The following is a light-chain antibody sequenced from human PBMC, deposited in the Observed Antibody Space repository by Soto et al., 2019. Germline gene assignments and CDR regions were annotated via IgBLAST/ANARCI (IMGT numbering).Light chain of an antibody. Sequence: QSALTQPAXVSGSPXXXXXIXXXXTSXDVGGYNYVSWYQQHPGKAPKXXXXXVSNRPSGVSNRXXGSKSGXTASLTISGLQAEDEADYYCSSYTSSSTLGVXXGGTKLTVL. CDR2: XVS. CDR1: SXDVGGYNY. CDR3: SSYTSSSTLGV. V-gene: IGLV2-14*01. J-gene: IGLJ2*01.